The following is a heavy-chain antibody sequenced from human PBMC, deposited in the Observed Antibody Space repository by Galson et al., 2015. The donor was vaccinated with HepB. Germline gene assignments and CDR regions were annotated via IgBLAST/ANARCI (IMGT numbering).Heavy chain of an antibody. Sequence: SVKVSCKASGGTFTNYAYSWVRQAPGQGLEWMGGIIPMFGTTDYAQKFQGRVTITADESTSTAYMEVSSLRSDDTAVYYCARARGCGSTSCCEAYYYYYVDGWGKGTTFTV. D-gene: IGHD2-2*01. CDR2: IIPMFGTT. CDR3: ARARGCGSTSCCEAYYYYYVDG. V-gene: IGHV1-69*13. CDR1: GGTFTNYA. J-gene: IGHJ6*03.